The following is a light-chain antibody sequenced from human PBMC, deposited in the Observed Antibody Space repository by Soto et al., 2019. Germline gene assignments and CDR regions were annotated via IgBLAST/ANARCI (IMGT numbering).Light chain of an antibody. CDR3: QQYGSSTAT. CDR2: GAS. CDR1: QSVSSSY. J-gene: IGKJ1*01. Sequence: EIVLTQSPGTLSLSPGERATLSCRASQSVSSSYLAWYQQKPGQAPRLLIYGASSRTTDIPDRFSGSGSGTDFTLTISRLEPEDFPVYYFQQYGSSTATFGQGTKVEIK. V-gene: IGKV3-20*01.